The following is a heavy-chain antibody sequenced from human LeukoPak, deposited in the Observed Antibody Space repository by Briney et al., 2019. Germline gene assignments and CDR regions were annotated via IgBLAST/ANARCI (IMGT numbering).Heavy chain of an antibody. D-gene: IGHD6-13*01. CDR1: GYTFTSYY. J-gene: IGHJ3*02. V-gene: IGHV1-46*01. Sequence: ASVKVSCKASGYTFTSYYMHWVRQAPGQGLEWMGIINPSGGSTSYAQKFQGRVTMTRDMSTSTVYMELSSLRSEDTAVYYCASTAAGADAFDIWGQGTMVTVSS. CDR2: INPSGGST. CDR3: ASTAAGADAFDI.